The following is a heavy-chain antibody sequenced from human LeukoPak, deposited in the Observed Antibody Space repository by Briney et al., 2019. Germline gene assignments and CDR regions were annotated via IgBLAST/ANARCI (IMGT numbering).Heavy chain of an antibody. CDR3: ARAVYRSGVYYFDY. CDR1: GFTFSSYA. CDR2: ISYDGSDK. J-gene: IGHJ4*02. D-gene: IGHD6-19*01. Sequence: PGRSLRLSCAASGFTFSSYAMQWVRQAPGKGLEWVAVISYDGSDKNYADSVKGRFTISRDNSKNTLYLQMNSLRADDTAVYYCARAVYRSGVYYFDYWGQGTLVIVSS. V-gene: IGHV3-30*04.